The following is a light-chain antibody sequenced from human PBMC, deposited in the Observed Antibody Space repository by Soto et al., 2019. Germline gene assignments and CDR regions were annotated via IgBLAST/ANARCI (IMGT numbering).Light chain of an antibody. J-gene: IGKJ1*01. CDR2: GAS. V-gene: IGKV3D-15*01. Sequence: EIVMTQSPATLSVSPGERATLSCRASQSVSSNLAWYQQKPGQAPRLLIYGASTRATGIPARFSGSGSGTEFTLPISSLQHADFAVYYCQQYNNWPPLTFGQGTKVEIK. CDR1: QSVSSN. CDR3: QQYNNWPPLT.